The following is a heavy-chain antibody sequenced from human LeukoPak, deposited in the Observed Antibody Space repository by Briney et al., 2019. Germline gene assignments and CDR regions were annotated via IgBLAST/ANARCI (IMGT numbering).Heavy chain of an antibody. CDR2: IYYSGST. V-gene: IGHV4-59*01. CDR3: ARGLPKHDYGDYGGTWFDP. Sequence: PSETLSLTCTVSGGSISSYYWSWIRQPPGKGLEWIGYIYYSGSTNYNPSLKSRVTISVDTSKNQFSLNLSSVTAADTALYYCARGLPKHDYGDYGGTWFDPWGQGTLVTVSS. D-gene: IGHD4-17*01. J-gene: IGHJ5*02. CDR1: GGSISSYY.